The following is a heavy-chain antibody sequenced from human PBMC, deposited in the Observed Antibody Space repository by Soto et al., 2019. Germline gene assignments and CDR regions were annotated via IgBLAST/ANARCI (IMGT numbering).Heavy chain of an antibody. CDR3: ARDQGITIFGVVPRRGWFAP. J-gene: IGHJ5*02. D-gene: IGHD3-3*01. V-gene: IGHV1-3*01. Sequence: ASVKVSCKASGYTFTSYAMHWVRQAPGQRLEWMGWINAGNGNTKYSQKFQGRVTITRDTSASTAYMELSSLRSEDTAVYYCARDQGITIFGVVPRRGWFAPWGQGTLVTVSS. CDR1: GYTFTSYA. CDR2: INAGNGNT.